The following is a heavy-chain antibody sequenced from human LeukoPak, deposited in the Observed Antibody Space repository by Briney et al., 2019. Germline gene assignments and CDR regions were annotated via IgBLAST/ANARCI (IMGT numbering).Heavy chain of an antibody. CDR2: INKDGSEK. V-gene: IGHV3-7*01. D-gene: IGHD2-8*02. CDR1: RFTFSDYW. Sequence: GGSLRLSCAVSRFTFSDYWMRWVRQAPGKGLEWVAAINKDGSEKQYVGSVKGRFTISRDNAKDSVYLQMTSLGAEDTAVYYCATYTQHFGAPGGADYWGLGTLVTVSS. CDR3: ATYTQHFGAPGGADY. J-gene: IGHJ4*02.